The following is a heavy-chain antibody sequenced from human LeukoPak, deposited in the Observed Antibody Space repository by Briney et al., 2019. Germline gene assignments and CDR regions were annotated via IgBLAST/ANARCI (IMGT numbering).Heavy chain of an antibody. CDR3: ARKHRWNGLYFDY. J-gene: IGHJ4*02. CDR1: DYSISSSNW. V-gene: IGHV4-28*01. Sequence: PSDTLSLTCAVSDYSISSSNWWGWVRQPPGKGLEWIGYIHYSGTTYYNPSLLSRVTMSVDTSKNQFSLRLGSVTAVDTAVYYCARKHRWNGLYFDYWGQGILVTVSS. D-gene: IGHD1-1*01. CDR2: IHYSGTT.